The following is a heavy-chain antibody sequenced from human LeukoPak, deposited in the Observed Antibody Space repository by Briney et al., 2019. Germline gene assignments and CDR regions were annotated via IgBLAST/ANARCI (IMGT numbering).Heavy chain of an antibody. J-gene: IGHJ4*02. CDR1: GFTFSSNY. Sequence: GGSLRPSCAASGFTFSSNYMSWVRQAPGKGLEWVSLIYTDGNTYYSDSVKGRFTISRDNSKNPVYLQMNNLRADDTAVYYCASLAYYYFDYWGQGTLVTVSS. D-gene: IGHD2-8*01. CDR3: ASLAYYYFDY. CDR2: IYTDGNT. V-gene: IGHV3-53*01.